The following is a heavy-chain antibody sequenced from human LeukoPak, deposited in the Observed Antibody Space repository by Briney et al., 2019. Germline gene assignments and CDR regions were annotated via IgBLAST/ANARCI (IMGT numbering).Heavy chain of an antibody. J-gene: IGHJ4*02. D-gene: IGHD6-19*01. V-gene: IGHV3-33*01. CDR3: ARDPDSSGWYGGGYFDY. CDR1: GFTFSSYG. Sequence: PGGSLRLSCAASGFTFSSYGMHWVRQAPGEGLEWVAVIWYDGSNKYYADSVKGRFTISRDNSKNTLYLQMNSLRAEDTAVYYCARDPDSSGWYGGGYFDYWGQGTLVTVSS. CDR2: IWYDGSNK.